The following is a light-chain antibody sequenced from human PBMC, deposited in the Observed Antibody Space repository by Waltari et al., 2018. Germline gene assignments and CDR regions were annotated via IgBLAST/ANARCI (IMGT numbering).Light chain of an antibody. CDR1: QSLNNF. Sequence: EFVLTQSPATLSFSPGETATLSCRASQSLNNFLAWYQQKPGQAPRLVIYDTSNRATGIPARFTGSGTGTDFTLTISGLEPEDSAVYYCQQRSYWPPFTFGQGTKLEMK. V-gene: IGKV3-11*01. CDR3: QQRSYWPPFT. J-gene: IGKJ2*01. CDR2: DTS.